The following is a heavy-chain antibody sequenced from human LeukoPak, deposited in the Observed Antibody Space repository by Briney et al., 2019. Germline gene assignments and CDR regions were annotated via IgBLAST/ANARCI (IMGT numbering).Heavy chain of an antibody. CDR3: ARDLITTLYLDFDY. J-gene: IGHJ4*02. D-gene: IGHD1-1*01. V-gene: IGHV1-46*01. CDR2: INPSSGDT. CDR1: GYTFTNYY. Sequence: ASVTVSCKASGYTFTNYYVHWVRQAPGQGLEWMGVINPSSGDTKYAQKFQGRVTMTRDTSTSTVYMDLSSLGSEDTAVYYCARDLITTLYLDFDYWGQGTPATVSS.